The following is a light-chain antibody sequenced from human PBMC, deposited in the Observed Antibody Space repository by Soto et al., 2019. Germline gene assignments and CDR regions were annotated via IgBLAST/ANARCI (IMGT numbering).Light chain of an antibody. V-gene: IGKV1-5*03. CDR3: QQYNSYSPTWT. J-gene: IGKJ1*01. CDR2: KTS. CDR1: QSISSW. Sequence: DIQMTQSPSTLSASAGDRVTITCRASQSISSWLAWYQQKPGKAPKLLIYKTSSLESGVPSRFSGSGSGTEFTLTIISLQPDDFATYYCQQYNSYSPTWTFGQGTKVEIK.